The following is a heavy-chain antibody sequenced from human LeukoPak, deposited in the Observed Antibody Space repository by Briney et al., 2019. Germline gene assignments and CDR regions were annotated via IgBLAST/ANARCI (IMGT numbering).Heavy chain of an antibody. CDR1: GGSISRYY. CDR2: IHSSGSI. Sequence: SETLSLTCTVSGGSISRYYWNWIRQPAGKGLEWIGRIHSSGSINYNPSLKSRVTVSVDTSKNQFSLRLSSVTAADTAVYYCARGKVVAGTPGQNSWDHWGQGTLVTVSS. V-gene: IGHV4-4*07. CDR3: ARGKVVAGTPGQNSWDH. D-gene: IGHD6-19*01. J-gene: IGHJ4*02.